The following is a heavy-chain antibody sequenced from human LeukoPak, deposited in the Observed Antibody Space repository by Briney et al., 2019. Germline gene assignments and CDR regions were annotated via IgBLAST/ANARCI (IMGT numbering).Heavy chain of an antibody. V-gene: IGHV3-48*01. CDR2: ISSSSSLI. CDR3: ARDGNRDGDMDV. Sequence: GGSLRLSCAASGFTFSSYAMHWVRQAPGKGLEWVAYISSSSSLIYYAGSVKGRFTVSRDSVKRSLYLQMNSLRAEDTAVYYCARDGNRDGDMDVWGKGTTVTVSS. CDR1: GFTFSSYA. J-gene: IGHJ6*03. D-gene: IGHD1-1*01.